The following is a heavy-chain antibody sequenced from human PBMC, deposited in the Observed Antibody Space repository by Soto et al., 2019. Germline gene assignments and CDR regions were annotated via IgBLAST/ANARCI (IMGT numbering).Heavy chain of an antibody. D-gene: IGHD3-22*01. CDR1: GYTFTSYG. Sequence: GASVKVSCKASGYTFTSYGISWVRQAPGQGLEWMGWISAYNGNTNYAQKLQGRVTMTTDTSTSTAYMELRSLRSDDTAVYYCARDVGYYYDGSGYSYFDYWGQGTLVTVSS. V-gene: IGHV1-18*04. J-gene: IGHJ4*02. CDR2: ISAYNGNT. CDR3: ARDVGYYYDGSGYSYFDY.